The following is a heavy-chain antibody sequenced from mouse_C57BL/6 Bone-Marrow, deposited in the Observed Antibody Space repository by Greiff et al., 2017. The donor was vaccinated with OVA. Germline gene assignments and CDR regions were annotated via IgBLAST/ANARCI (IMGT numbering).Heavy chain of an antibody. CDR2: IDPSDSYT. J-gene: IGHJ1*03. Sequence: QVQLQQPGAELVMPGASVKLSCKASGYTFTSYWMHWVKQRPGQGLEWIGEIDPSDSYTNYNQKFKGKSTLTVDKSSSTAYMQLSSLTSEDSAVYYCARRPYLRYFDVWGTGTTVTGSS. V-gene: IGHV1-69*01. CDR1: GYTFTSYW. CDR3: ARRPYLRYFDV. D-gene: IGHD2-10*01.